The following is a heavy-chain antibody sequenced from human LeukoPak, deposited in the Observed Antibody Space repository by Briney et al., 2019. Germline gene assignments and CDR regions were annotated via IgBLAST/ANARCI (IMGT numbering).Heavy chain of an antibody. CDR1: GDSISSSAYS. J-gene: IGHJ3*01. V-gene: IGHV4-30-2*01. D-gene: IGHD1-14*01. Sequence: PSQTLSLTCAVSGDSISSSAYSWSWIRQPPGKGLEWIGFIYDSGRTLYNPSLKSRVSISADRSKNQFSLGLSSVTAADTAVYYCAIYKGAFNLWGQGTMVTVSS. CDR2: IYDSGRT. CDR3: AIYKGAFNL.